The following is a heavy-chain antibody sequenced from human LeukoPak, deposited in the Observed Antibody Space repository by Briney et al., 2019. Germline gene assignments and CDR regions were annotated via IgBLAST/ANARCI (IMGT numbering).Heavy chain of an antibody. J-gene: IGHJ5*02. CDR1: GFTFSSYA. CDR2: ISASGGTT. D-gene: IGHD2-2*01. V-gene: IGHV3-23*01. Sequence: GGSLRLSCAASGFTFSSYAMSWVRQAPGKGLEWVSAISASGGTTYYADSVKGRFTISRYNSKNTLYLQTSSLRAEDTAVYYCAKEPREYCSSTSCPNWIDPWGQGTLVTVSS. CDR3: AKEPREYCSSTSCPNWIDP.